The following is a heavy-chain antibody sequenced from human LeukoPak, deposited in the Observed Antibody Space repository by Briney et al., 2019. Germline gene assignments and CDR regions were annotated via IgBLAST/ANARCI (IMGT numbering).Heavy chain of an antibody. CDR2: IYYSGST. CDR3: ARGYGDYLLPYYYYGMDV. Sequence: SETLSLTCTVSGGSISSSSYYWGWIRQPPGKGLEWIGSIYYSGSTYYNPSLKSRVTISVDTSKNQFSLKLSSVTAADTAVYYCARGYGDYLLPYYYYGMDVWGQGTTVTVSS. CDR1: GGSISSSSYY. J-gene: IGHJ6*02. D-gene: IGHD4-17*01. V-gene: IGHV4-39*07.